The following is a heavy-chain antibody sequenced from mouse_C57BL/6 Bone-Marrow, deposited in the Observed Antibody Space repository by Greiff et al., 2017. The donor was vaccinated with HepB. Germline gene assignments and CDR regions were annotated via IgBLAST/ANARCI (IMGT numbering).Heavy chain of an antibody. CDR2: INPRNGGT. CDR3: ARGPTFLSSHWYFDV. CDR1: GYTFTSYW. J-gene: IGHJ1*03. D-gene: IGHD1-1*01. Sequence: QVQLQQPGTELVKPGASVKLSCKASGYTFTSYWMHWVKQRPGQGLEWIGNINPRNGGTNYNEKFKSKATLTVDKSSSTAYMQLSSLTSEDSAVYYCARGPTFLSSHWYFDVWGTGTTVTVSS. V-gene: IGHV1-53*01.